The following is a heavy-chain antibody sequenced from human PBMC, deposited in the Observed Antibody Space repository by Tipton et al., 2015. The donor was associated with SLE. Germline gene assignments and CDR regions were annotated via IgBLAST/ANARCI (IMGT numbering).Heavy chain of an antibody. J-gene: IGHJ5*02. CDR1: GFSFSNAW. CDR3: TTEDP. CDR2: IKSKTHGGTT. Sequence: SLRLSCAASGFSFSNAWMTWVRQAPGKGLEWVGRIKSKTHGGTTDYAAPVKGRFTISRDDSKNTLYLQMNSLKTENTAVYYCTTEDPWGQGALATVSS. V-gene: IGHV3-15*01.